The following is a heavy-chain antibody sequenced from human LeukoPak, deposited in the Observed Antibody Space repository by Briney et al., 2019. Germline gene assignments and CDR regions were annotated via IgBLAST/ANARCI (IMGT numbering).Heavy chain of an antibody. V-gene: IGHV1-18*01. Sequence: ASVKVSCKSSGYTFTSYGISWVRQAPGQGLEWMGWISAYNGNTNYAQKLQGRVTMTTDTSTSTAYMELRSLRSDDTAVYYCARVQAPNHYYDFWSGYYTSPYFDYWGQGTLVTVSS. CDR1: GYTFTSYG. CDR3: ARVQAPNHYYDFWSGYYTSPYFDY. J-gene: IGHJ4*02. D-gene: IGHD3-3*01. CDR2: ISAYNGNT.